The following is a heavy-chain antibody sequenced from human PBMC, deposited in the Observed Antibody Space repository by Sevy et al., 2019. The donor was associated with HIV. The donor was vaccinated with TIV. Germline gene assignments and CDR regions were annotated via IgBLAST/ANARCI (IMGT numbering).Heavy chain of an antibody. CDR2: IIPIFGTA. D-gene: IGHD3-16*02. Sequence: ASVNLSCKASGRTFSSYAISWVRQAPGQGLEWMGGIIPIFGTANYAQKFQGRVTITADQSTSTAYMGLISLRSEGTAVHYCARSGLYVWGSYRLVPEPTSRGKYYFDYWGQGTLVTVSS. CDR3: ARSGLYVWGSYRLVPEPTSRGKYYFDY. V-gene: IGHV1-69*13. J-gene: IGHJ4*02. CDR1: GRTFSSYA.